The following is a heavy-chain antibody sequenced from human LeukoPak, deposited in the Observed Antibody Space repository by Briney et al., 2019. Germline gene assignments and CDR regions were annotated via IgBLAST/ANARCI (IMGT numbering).Heavy chain of an antibody. J-gene: IGHJ4*02. CDR2: ISYDGSNK. Sequence: PGGSLRLSCAASGFTFSSYAMHWVRQAPGKGLEWVAVISYDGSNKYYADSVKGRFTISRDNSKNTLYLQMNSLRAEDTAVYYCATVDVWELPNFDYWGQGTLVTVSS. CDR3: ATVDVWELPNFDY. D-gene: IGHD1-26*01. V-gene: IGHV3-30-3*01. CDR1: GFTFSSYA.